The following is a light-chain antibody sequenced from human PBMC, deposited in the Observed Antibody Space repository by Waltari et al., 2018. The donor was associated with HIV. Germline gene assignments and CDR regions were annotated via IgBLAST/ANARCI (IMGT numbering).Light chain of an antibody. CDR1: SSDVGSYDL. V-gene: IGLV2-23*01. CDR2: SGT. CDR3: GSYAAHNTWV. Sequence: QSALTQPASVSGSPGQSITISCTGTSSDVGSYDLVSWYQQHPGKAPKLIMYSGTQRPSGVSNRVSGSKSGNTASLTISGLQADAEADYYCGSYAAHNTWVFGGGTKVTVL. J-gene: IGLJ3*02.